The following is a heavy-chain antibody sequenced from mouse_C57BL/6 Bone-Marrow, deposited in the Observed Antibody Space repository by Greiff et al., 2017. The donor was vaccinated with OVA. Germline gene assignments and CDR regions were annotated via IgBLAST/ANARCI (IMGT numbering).Heavy chain of an antibody. CDR1: GFTFTDYY. V-gene: IGHV7-3*01. CDR3: ARLRYFDV. CDR2: IRNKANGYTT. J-gene: IGHJ1*03. Sequence: EVQRVESGGGLVQPGGSLSLSCAASGFTFTDYYMSWVRQPPGKALEWLGFIRNKANGYTTEYSASVKGRFTISRDNSQSILYLQMNALRAEDSATYYCARLRYFDVWGTGTTVTVSS.